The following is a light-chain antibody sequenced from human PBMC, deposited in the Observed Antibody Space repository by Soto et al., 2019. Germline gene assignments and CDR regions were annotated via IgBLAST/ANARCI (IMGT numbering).Light chain of an antibody. CDR2: LNSDGSH. Sequence: QAVVTQSPSASASLGASVKLTCTLSSGHSSYAIAWHQQQPEKGPRYLVRLNSDGSHSKGDGIPDRFSGSSSGAERYLTISSLRSEDEADYYCQTWDTGIVVFGGGTKVTVL. J-gene: IGLJ2*01. CDR1: SGHSSYA. CDR3: QTWDTGIVV. V-gene: IGLV4-69*01.